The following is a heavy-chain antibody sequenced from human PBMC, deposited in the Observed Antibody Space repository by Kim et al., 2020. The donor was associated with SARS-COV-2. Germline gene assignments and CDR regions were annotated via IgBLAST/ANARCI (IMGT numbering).Heavy chain of an antibody. CDR1: GYSFTSYW. CDR3: ARNRATYYDILTGPYYYYYGMDV. CDR2: IYPGDSDT. V-gene: IGHV5-51*01. D-gene: IGHD3-9*01. J-gene: IGHJ6*02. Sequence: GESLKISRKGSGYSFTSYWIGWVRQMPGKGLEWMGIIYPGDSDTRYSPSFQGQVTISADKSISTAYLQWSSLKASDTAMYYCARNRATYYDILTGPYYYYYGMDVWGQGTTVTVSS.